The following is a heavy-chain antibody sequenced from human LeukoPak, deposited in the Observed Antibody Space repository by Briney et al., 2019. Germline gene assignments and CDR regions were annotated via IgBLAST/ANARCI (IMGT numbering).Heavy chain of an antibody. CDR3: ASPTLYGDYAGEYYFDY. CDR1: GGTFSSYA. D-gene: IGHD4-17*01. J-gene: IGHJ4*02. Sequence: SVKFSCTASGGTFSSYAISWVRQAPGQGLEWMGGIIPIFGTAKYAKKFPGIVRITADESTSTAYMELSSLRSEDTAVYYCASPTLYGDYAGEYYFDYWGQGTLVTVSS. V-gene: IGHV1-69*01. CDR2: IIPIFGTA.